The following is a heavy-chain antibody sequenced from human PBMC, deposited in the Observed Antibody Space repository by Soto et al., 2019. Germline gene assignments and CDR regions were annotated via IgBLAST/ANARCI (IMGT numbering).Heavy chain of an antibody. CDR3: AGGYSGYDDYYYYMDV. J-gene: IGHJ6*03. D-gene: IGHD5-12*01. V-gene: IGHV3-23*01. Sequence: GGSLRLSCAASGFTFSGYAMSWVRQAPGKGLEWVSAISGSGGSTYYADSVKGRFTISRDNSKNTLYLQMNSLRAEDTAVYYCAGGYSGYDDYYYYMDVWGKGTTVTVSS. CDR1: GFTFSGYA. CDR2: ISGSGGST.